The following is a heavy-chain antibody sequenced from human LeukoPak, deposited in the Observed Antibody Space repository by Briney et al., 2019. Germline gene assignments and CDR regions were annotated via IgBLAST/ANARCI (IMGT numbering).Heavy chain of an antibody. V-gene: IGHV3-23*01. CDR2: ITGRGETT. J-gene: IGHJ4*02. CDR1: GFNFRGQA. D-gene: IGHD3-10*01. CDR3: AKDVIRGGITYFES. Sequence: GGSLRLSCAASGFNFRGQAMSWVRQGPGKGLEWVAGITGRGETTYYADSVKGRVNISRDNSKDTLFLQVNSLRTEDTAVYYCAKDVIRGGITYFESWGQGTQVAVSS.